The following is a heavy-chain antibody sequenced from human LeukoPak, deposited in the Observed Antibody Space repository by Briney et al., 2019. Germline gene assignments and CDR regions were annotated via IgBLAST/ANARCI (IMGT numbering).Heavy chain of an antibody. Sequence: GASVKVSCKVSGYTLTELSMHWVQQAPGKGLEWMGGFDPEDGETIYAQKFQGRVTMTEDTSTGTAYMELSSLRSEDTAVYYCATHMTTVTTYYYYGMDVWGQGTTVTVSS. CDR1: GYTLTELS. V-gene: IGHV1-24*01. CDR2: FDPEDGET. J-gene: IGHJ6*02. CDR3: ATHMTTVTTYYYYGMDV. D-gene: IGHD4-17*01.